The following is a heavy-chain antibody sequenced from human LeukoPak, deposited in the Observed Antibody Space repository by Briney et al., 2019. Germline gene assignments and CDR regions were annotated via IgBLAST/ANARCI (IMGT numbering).Heavy chain of an antibody. Sequence: SETLSLPCTVSGGSVNGYYWNWIRQAPGKGLEWIGFIHYSGLTVYSPSLQSRVSMSVDTSRNQFSLDLSSVTAADTALYYCARDPPEDEWNSLDCWGQGILVTVSS. CDR2: IHYSGLT. CDR1: GGSVNGYY. V-gene: IGHV4-59*02. CDR3: ARDPPEDEWNSLDC. D-gene: IGHD1-7*01. J-gene: IGHJ4*02.